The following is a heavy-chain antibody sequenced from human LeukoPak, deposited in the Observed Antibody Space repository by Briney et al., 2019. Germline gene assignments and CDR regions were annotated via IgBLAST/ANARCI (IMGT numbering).Heavy chain of an antibody. Sequence: SETLSLTCTVSGGSISSGDYYWSWIRQPPGKGLEWIGYIYYSGITYYNLSLRSRVTISVDTFKNQFSLKLSSVTAADTAVYYCARDSYYLNSSGYYPYWGQGTLVTVSS. CDR1: GGSISSGDYY. J-gene: IGHJ4*02. D-gene: IGHD3-22*01. V-gene: IGHV4-30-4*08. CDR3: ARDSYYLNSSGYYPY. CDR2: IYYSGIT.